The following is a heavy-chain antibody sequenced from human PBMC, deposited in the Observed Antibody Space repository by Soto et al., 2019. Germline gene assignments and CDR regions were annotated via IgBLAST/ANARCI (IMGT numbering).Heavy chain of an antibody. J-gene: IGHJ6*02. D-gene: IGHD1-1*01. CDR2: IIPIFGTA. Sequence: QVQLVQSGAEVKKPGSSVKVSCKASGGTFSSYAISWVRQAPGQALEWMGWIIPIFGTANYAQKFQGRVTITADESTSTAYMELSSLRSEDTAVYYCAREDPHGVTTSDYYGMDVWGQGTTVTVSS. CDR3: AREDPHGVTTSDYYGMDV. V-gene: IGHV1-69*01. CDR1: GGTFSSYA.